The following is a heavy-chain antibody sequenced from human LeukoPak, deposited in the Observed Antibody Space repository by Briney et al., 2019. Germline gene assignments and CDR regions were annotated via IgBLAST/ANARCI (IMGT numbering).Heavy chain of an antibody. Sequence: GGSLRPSCAASGFIFSDYWMNWVRQAPGKGLEWVANIEQDGSEEYYVDSVKGRFTISRDNAKNSLYLQMNSLRAEDTAVYYCARGEVDSNVDYWGQGTLVTVSS. CDR2: IEQDGSEE. CDR3: ARGEVDSNVDY. J-gene: IGHJ4*02. V-gene: IGHV3-7*05. CDR1: GFIFSDYW. D-gene: IGHD4-11*01.